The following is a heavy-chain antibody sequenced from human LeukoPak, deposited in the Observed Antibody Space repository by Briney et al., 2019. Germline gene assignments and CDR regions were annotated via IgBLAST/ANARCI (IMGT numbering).Heavy chain of an antibody. Sequence: GGSLRLSCAASGFTFSNYAMSWVRQAPGKGLEWVSSITGSGGRTYYAESVKGRFTISRDNSKNTLYLQMSSLRAEDTAVYYCAKDKGDFWSGHHYWGQGTLVTVSS. CDR2: ITGSGGRT. D-gene: IGHD3-3*01. J-gene: IGHJ4*02. CDR3: AKDKGDFWSGHHY. CDR1: GFTFSNYA. V-gene: IGHV3-23*01.